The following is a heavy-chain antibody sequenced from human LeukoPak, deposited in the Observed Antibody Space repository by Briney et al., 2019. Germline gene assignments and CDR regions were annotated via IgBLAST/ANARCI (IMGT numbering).Heavy chain of an antibody. D-gene: IGHD3-22*01. CDR3: ARDSSGFPRDASDY. CDR1: GGTFSSYA. Sequence: SVKVSCKASGGTFSSYAISWVRQAPGQGLEWMGGIIPIFGTANYAQNLQGRVTMTTDTSTSTAYMELRSLRSDDTAVYFCARDSSGFPRDASDYWGQGTLVTVSS. J-gene: IGHJ4*02. CDR2: IIPIFGTA. V-gene: IGHV1-69*05.